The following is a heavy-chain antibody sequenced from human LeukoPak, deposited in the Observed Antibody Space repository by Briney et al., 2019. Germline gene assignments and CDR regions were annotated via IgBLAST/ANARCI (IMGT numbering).Heavy chain of an antibody. CDR2: MYYSGST. V-gene: IGHV4-30-4*01. CDR3: ARPYYYDSRIDP. J-gene: IGHJ5*02. Sequence: SETLSLTCTVSGGSISSGDYYWSWIRQPPGKGLEWIAYMYYSGSTYYNPSLKSRVTMSADTSKNQLSLKLSSVTAADTAVYYCARPYYYDSRIDPWGQGILATVSS. CDR1: GGSISSGDYY. D-gene: IGHD3-22*01.